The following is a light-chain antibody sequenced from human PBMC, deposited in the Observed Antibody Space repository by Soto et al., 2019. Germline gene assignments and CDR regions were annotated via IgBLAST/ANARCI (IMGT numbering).Light chain of an antibody. CDR1: QNLLNSNGYNY. CDR2: LGS. V-gene: IGKV2-28*01. J-gene: IGKJ4*01. Sequence: DIVMTQSPLSLPVTPGEPASISCRSSQNLLNSNGYNYLDWYVQKPGQSPQLLIYLGSSRASGVPDRFSGSGSGTDFTLKISRVEAEGVGVYYCMQALQTPLTFGGGTMVEIK. CDR3: MQALQTPLT.